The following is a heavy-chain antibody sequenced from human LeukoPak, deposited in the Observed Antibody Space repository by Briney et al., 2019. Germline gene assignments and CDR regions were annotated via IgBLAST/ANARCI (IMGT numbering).Heavy chain of an antibody. CDR3: ARTNTIFGVVSGMGV. J-gene: IGHJ6*02. D-gene: IGHD3-3*01. V-gene: IGHV3-21*01. Sequence: GGSLRLSCAASGFTFSSYSMNWVRQAPGKGLEWVSSISSSSGYIYYADSVKGRFTISRDNAKNSLYLQMNSLRAEDTAVYYCARTNTIFGVVSGMGVWGQGTTVTVSS. CDR2: ISSSSGYI. CDR1: GFTFSSYS.